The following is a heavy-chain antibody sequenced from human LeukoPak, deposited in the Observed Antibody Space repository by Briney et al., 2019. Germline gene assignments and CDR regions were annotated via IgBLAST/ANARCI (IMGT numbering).Heavy chain of an antibody. CDR3: AREPTAMIL. CDR2: ISSTGTYI. CDR1: GFTFSSYS. J-gene: IGHJ4*02. Sequence: GGSLRLSCAASGFTFSSYSMNWVRQTPGKGLEWVSSISSTGTYIYYADSVKGRFTISGDNAKNSLYLQMNSLRAEDTAVYYCAREPTAMILWGQGTLVTVSS. D-gene: IGHD5-18*01. V-gene: IGHV3-21*01.